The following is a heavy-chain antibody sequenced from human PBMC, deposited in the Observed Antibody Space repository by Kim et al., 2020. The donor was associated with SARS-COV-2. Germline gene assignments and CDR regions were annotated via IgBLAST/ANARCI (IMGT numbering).Heavy chain of an antibody. CDR3: ARVQAYSQWGLGY. D-gene: IGHD3-16*01. Sequence: YAASVTSRFTISRDNAKNTLYLQMNSLRAEDTAVYYCARVQAYSQWGLGYWGQGTLVTVSS. V-gene: IGHV3-74*01. J-gene: IGHJ4*02.